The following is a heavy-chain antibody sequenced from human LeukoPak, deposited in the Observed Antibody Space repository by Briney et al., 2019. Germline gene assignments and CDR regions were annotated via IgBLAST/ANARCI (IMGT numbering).Heavy chain of an antibody. J-gene: IGHJ3*02. V-gene: IGHV4-34*01. CDR3: ARHVRPLIPGYGGANDAFDI. CDR2: INHSGST. Sequence: SETLSLTCAVYGGSFSGYYWSWIRQPPGKGLEWIGEINHSGSTNYNPSLKSRVTISVDTSKNQFSLKLSSVTAADTAVYYCARHVRPLIPGYGGANDAFDIWGQGTMVTVSS. CDR1: GGSFSGYY. D-gene: IGHD4-23*01.